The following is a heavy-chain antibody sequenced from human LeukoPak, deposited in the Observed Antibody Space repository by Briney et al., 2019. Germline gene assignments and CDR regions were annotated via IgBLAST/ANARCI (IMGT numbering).Heavy chain of an antibody. CDR1: GFTFSRYG. CDR3: AKRGHYSLNWYHYFDY. J-gene: IGHJ4*02. V-gene: IGHV3-30*18. Sequence: GGSLRLSCAASGFTFSRYGMHWVRQAPGKGLEWVAVISCDGTNKFYADSVKGRFTLSRDNSKNTLFLEMNSLRADDTAVYYCAKRGHYSLNWYHYFDYWGQGTLVTVSS. CDR2: ISCDGTNK. D-gene: IGHD6-13*01.